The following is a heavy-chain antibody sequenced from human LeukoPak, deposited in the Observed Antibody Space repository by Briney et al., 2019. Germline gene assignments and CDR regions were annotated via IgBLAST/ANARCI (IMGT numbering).Heavy chain of an antibody. V-gene: IGHV1-8*01. CDR1: GYTFTSYD. D-gene: IGHD2-8*01. Sequence: GASVKVSCKASGYTFTSYDINWVRQATGQGLEWMGWMNPNSGNTGYAQKFQGRVTMTRNTSISTAYMELSSLRSEDTAVYYCARGPGWHVLMVYAAPAEYFQHWGQGTLVTVSS. CDR3: ARGPGWHVLMVYAAPAEYFQH. CDR2: MNPNSGNT. J-gene: IGHJ1*01.